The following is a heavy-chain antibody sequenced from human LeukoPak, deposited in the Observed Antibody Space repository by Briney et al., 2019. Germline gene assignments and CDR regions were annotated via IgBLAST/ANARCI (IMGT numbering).Heavy chain of an antibody. V-gene: IGHV3-33*01. D-gene: IGHD3-22*01. J-gene: IGHJ6*02. CDR2: IWYDGSNK. Sequence: GRSLRLSCAASGFTFSSYGMHWVRQAPGKGLEWVAVIWYDGSNKYYADSVKGRFTISRDNSKNTLYLQMNSLRAEDTAVYYCARGGGWLFGDYYGMDVWGQGTTVTVSS. CDR3: ARGGGWLFGDYYGMDV. CDR1: GFTFSSYG.